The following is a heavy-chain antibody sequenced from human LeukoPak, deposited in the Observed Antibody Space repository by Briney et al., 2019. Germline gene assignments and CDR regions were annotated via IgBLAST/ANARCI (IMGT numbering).Heavy chain of an antibody. J-gene: IGHJ4*02. V-gene: IGHV3-49*04. CDR1: GFTFGDYA. D-gene: IGHD5-18*01. CDR2: IRSKAYGGTT. Sequence: PGGSLRLSCTASGFTFGDYAMSWVHQAPGKGPEWVGFIRSKAYGGTTEYAASVKGRFTISRDDSKSIAYLQMNSLKTEDTAVYYCTRDRIQGDYWGQGTLVTVSS. CDR3: TRDRIQGDY.